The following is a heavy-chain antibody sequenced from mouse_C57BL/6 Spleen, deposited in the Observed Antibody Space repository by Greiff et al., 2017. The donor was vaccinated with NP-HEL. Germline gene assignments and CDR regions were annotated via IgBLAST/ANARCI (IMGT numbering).Heavy chain of an antibody. CDR1: GFSLTSYG. V-gene: IGHV2-6*03. Sequence: VKLMESGPGLVAPSQSLSITCTVSGFSLTSYGVHWVRQPPGKGLEWLVVIWSDGSTTYNSALKSRLSISKDNSKSQVFLKMNSLQTDDTAMYYCARDDGYYPYYYAMDYWGQGTSVTVSS. J-gene: IGHJ4*01. CDR3: ARDDGYYPYYYAMDY. D-gene: IGHD2-3*01. CDR2: IWSDGST.